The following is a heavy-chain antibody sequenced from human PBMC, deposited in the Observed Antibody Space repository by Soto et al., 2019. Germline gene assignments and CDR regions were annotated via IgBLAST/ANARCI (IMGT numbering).Heavy chain of an antibody. J-gene: IGHJ6*02. Sequence: QVQLVESGGGLVRPGGSLRLSCAASGFTFSDYYMTWIRQAPGKGLEWVSYITGSSDYTNYADSVKGRFTISRDNVKNSLYLQMNSLRAEDTAVYYCAREYYYGRDVLGQGTTVTVSS. CDR1: GFTFSDYY. CDR2: ITGSSDYT. CDR3: AREYYYGRDV. V-gene: IGHV3-11*05.